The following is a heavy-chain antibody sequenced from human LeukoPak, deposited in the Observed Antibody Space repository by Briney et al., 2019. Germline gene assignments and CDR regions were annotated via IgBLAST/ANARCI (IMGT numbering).Heavy chain of an antibody. CDR3: AKGSVSPGSSDY. CDR1: GFSFSSYG. D-gene: IGHD3-10*01. V-gene: IGHV3-30*02. CDR2: IWYDGSNK. Sequence: PGGSLRLSCAASGFSFSSYGMHWVRQAPGKGLEWVAVIWYDGSNKYYADSVKGRFTISRDNSKNTLYLQMNSLRAEDTAVYYCAKGSVSPGSSDYWGQGTLVTVSS. J-gene: IGHJ4*02.